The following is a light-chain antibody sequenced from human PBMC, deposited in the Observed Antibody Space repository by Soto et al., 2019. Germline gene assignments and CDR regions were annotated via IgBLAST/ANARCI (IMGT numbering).Light chain of an antibody. CDR3: SSYPTSSALKVV. V-gene: IGLV2-14*01. CDR1: GSDVGCSNS. CDR2: DVS. J-gene: IGLJ2*01. Sequence: QSALTQPASVAGSPGHAITISCTGTGSDVGCSNSVSWYQQHPGKAPKLMIYDVSNWPSLVSNRFSGSKSGNTASLTISGLQAEDEADYYCSSYPTSSALKVVCGGGTKVTVL.